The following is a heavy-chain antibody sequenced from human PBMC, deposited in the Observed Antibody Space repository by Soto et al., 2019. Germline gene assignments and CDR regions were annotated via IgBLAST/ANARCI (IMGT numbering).Heavy chain of an antibody. V-gene: IGHV3-15*01. CDR1: GFTFSNAW. CDR3: TTGRNWGLFDY. CDR2: IKSKTDGGTT. Sequence: GGSLRLSCAASGFTFSNAWMSWVRQAPGKGLGWVGRIKSKTDGGTTDYAAPVKGRFTISRDDSKNTLYLQMNSLKTEDTAVYYCTTGRNWGLFDYWGQGTLVTVSS. D-gene: IGHD7-27*01. J-gene: IGHJ4*02.